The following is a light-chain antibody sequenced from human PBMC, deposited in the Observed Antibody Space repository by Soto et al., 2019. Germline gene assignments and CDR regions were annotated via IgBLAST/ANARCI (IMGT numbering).Light chain of an antibody. J-gene: IGLJ2*01. V-gene: IGLV1-51*01. Sequence: QSVLTQPPSVSAAPGQKVTISCSGSSSNIGNNYVSWYRHLPGTAPKLLIYDNNKRPSGIPDRFSGSKSGTSATLGITGLQTGDEADYYCGTWDSSLSVVLFGGGTKLTVL. CDR1: SSNIGNNY. CDR2: DNN. CDR3: GTWDSSLSVVL.